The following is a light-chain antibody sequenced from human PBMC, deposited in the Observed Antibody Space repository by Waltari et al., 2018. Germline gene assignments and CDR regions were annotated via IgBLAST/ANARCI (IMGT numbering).Light chain of an antibody. CDR2: DAS. CDR1: QSVSGY. J-gene: IGKJ4*01. CDR3: EQRSNWPPLT. V-gene: IGKV3-11*01. Sequence: EIVLTQSPATLSLSPGERATLSCRASQSVSGYLAWFQQKPGQAPRLLIYDASNRATVIPSMFIGSGSGTDFTITISRLEPEDCAVYYCEQRSNWPPLTFCGGTKVEIK.